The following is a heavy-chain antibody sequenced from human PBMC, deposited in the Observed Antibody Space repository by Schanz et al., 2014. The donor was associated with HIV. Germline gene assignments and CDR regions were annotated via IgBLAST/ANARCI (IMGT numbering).Heavy chain of an antibody. J-gene: IGHJ4*02. CDR1: GFIFSTYA. CDR2: ISYDGSNK. Sequence: QVQLLESGGDQVQSGGSLTVSCAASGFIFSTYAMTWVRQAPGKGPEGEAFISYDGSNKYYADSVKGRFTISRDNSKNTLYLQMNSLRREDTAVYYCAKVGRIYSTTWIDYWGQGTLVTVSS. D-gene: IGHD2-2*01. CDR3: AKVGRIYSTTWIDY. V-gene: IGHV3-30*18.